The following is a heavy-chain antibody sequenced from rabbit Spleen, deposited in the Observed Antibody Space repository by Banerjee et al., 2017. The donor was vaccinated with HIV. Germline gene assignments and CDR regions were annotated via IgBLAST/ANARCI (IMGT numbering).Heavy chain of an antibody. CDR3: AREDVGGSVTL. CDR2: IYPITETT. J-gene: IGHJ3*01. D-gene: IGHD1-1*01. V-gene: IGHV1S7*01. CDR1: GFTISSYW. Sequence: QQLEESGGRLVQPGGSLTLSCKASGFTISSYWMNWVRQAPGKGLEWIGIIYPITETTYYANWVNGRFTMSSDNAQNTVDLQMNSLTAADTATYFCAREDVGGSVTLWGQGTLVTVS.